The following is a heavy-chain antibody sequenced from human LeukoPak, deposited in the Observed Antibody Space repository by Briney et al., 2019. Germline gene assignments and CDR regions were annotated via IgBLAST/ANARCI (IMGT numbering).Heavy chain of an antibody. Sequence: GGSLRLSCAASGFTFNSYWMSWVRQAPGKGLEWVANINQGGSEKHYVDSVRGRFTISRDNAKNSLYLQMNSLRDEDTSIYYCARDFGTTGYDLYDYWGQGTLVTVTS. CDR1: GFTFNSYW. V-gene: IGHV3-7*01. D-gene: IGHD3-9*01. CDR3: ARDFGTTGYDLYDY. J-gene: IGHJ4*02. CDR2: INQGGSEK.